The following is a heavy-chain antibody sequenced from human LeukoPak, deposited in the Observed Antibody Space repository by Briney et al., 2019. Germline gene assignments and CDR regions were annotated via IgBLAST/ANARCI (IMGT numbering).Heavy chain of an antibody. CDR3: AREMPYRIGYFPLFDD. D-gene: IGHD6-19*01. CDR2: ISSSGSTI. CDR1: GFTFSSYE. V-gene: IGHV3-48*03. J-gene: IGHJ4*02. Sequence: GGSLRLSCAASGFTFSSYEMNWVRQAPGKGLEWVSYISSSGSTIYYADSVKGRFTISRDNAKNSLYLQMNSLRAEDTAVYYCAREMPYRIGYFPLFDDWGQGTLVTVSS.